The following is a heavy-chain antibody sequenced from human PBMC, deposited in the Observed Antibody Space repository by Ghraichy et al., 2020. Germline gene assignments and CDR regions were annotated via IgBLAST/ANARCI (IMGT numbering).Heavy chain of an antibody. V-gene: IGHV3-23*01. CDR2: ISGSGGST. J-gene: IGHJ3*02. Sequence: GESLNISCVASGFTFSSYAMSWVRQAPGKGLEWVSAISGSGGSTYYADSVKGRFTISRDNSKNTLYLQMNSLRAEDTAVYYCASPLCSGGSCYSLGAFDIWGQGTMVTVSS. CDR3: ASPLCSGGSCYSLGAFDI. CDR1: GFTFSSYA. D-gene: IGHD2-15*01.